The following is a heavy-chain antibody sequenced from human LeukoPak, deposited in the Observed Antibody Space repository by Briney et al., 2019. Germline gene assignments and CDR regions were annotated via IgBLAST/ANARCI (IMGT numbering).Heavy chain of an antibody. Sequence: SETLSLTRTVSSGSFRTYYWSWLRQPPGKGLEWIGYIFYNEGTSYNPSLKSRVTISVDTSNNQLSLKVNSVTAADTAMYYCVKSNSRYQPWTLDIWGRGTMVTVSS. CDR3: VKSNSRYQPWTLDI. CDR1: SGSFRTYY. CDR2: IFYNEGT. D-gene: IGHD2-2*01. V-gene: IGHV4-59*01. J-gene: IGHJ3*02.